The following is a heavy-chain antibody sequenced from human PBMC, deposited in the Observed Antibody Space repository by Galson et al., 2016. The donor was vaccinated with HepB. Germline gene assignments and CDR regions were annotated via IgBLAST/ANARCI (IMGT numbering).Heavy chain of an antibody. V-gene: IGHV4-34*01. CDR1: GGSFRGFY. D-gene: IGHD1-1*01. Sequence: SETLSLTCAVYGGSFRGFYWSWIRQPPGKGLEWIGEINHSGRTNYNPSLKSRVTVSIDTSKNHFSLKLSSVTAADTAFYYCARGGDWNPAGHYYGMDVWGQGTTVTVSS. CDR2: INHSGRT. CDR3: ARGGDWNPAGHYYGMDV. J-gene: IGHJ6*02.